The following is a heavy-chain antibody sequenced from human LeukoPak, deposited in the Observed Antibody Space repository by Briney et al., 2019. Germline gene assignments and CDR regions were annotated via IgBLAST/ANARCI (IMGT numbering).Heavy chain of an antibody. CDR3: ARGYYYASSVVWFDP. V-gene: IGHV4-61*02. D-gene: IGHD3-22*01. CDR2: IYTSGST. Sequence: SETLSLTCTVSGGSISSGSYWSWIRQPAGKRLEWIGRIYTSGSTNYNPSLKSRVTISVDTSKNQFFLKLSSVTAADTAVYYCARGYYYASSVVWFDPWGQGTLVVVSS. J-gene: IGHJ5*02. CDR1: GGSISSGSY.